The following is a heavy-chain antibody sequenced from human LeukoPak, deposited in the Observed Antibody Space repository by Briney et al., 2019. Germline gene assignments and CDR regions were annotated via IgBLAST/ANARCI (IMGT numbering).Heavy chain of an antibody. CDR1: GGSISSYY. CDR2: IYYSGST. CDR3: ARGSTVTTSPFDY. D-gene: IGHD4-17*01. V-gene: IGHV4-59*01. J-gene: IGHJ4*02. Sequence: PSETLSLTCTVSGGSISSYYWNWIRQPPGKGLEWIGYIYYSGSTNYNPSLKSRVTISVDTSKNQFSLKLSSVTAADTAVYYCARGSTVTTSPFDYWGQGTLVTVSS.